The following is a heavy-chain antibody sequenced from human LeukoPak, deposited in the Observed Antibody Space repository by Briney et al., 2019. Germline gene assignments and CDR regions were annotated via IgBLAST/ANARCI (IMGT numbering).Heavy chain of an antibody. V-gene: IGHV4-59*08. Sequence: SETLSLTCTVSGGSISSYYWSWIRQPPGKGLEWIGYIYYSGSTNYNPSLKSRVTISLDTSKNQFSLNLNSVTAADTAVYYCARHHYYASGSRYSFDMWGQGTIVAVSS. CDR2: IYYSGST. J-gene: IGHJ3*02. CDR1: GGSISSYY. D-gene: IGHD3-10*01. CDR3: ARHHYYASGSRYSFDM.